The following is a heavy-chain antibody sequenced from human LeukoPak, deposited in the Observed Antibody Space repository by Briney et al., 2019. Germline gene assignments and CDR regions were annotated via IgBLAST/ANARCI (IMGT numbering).Heavy chain of an antibody. CDR3: ARDFIGDFDY. V-gene: IGHV3-30*02. CDR1: GFTFSSYG. CDR2: IRYDGNNK. D-gene: IGHD3-16*01. J-gene: IGHJ4*02. Sequence: GGSLRLSCAASGFTFSSYGIHWVRQAPGKGLEWVAFIRYDGNNKYYEDSVKGRFTISRDNSKNTLYLQMNSLRAEDTAVYYCARDFIGDFDYWGQGTLVTVSS.